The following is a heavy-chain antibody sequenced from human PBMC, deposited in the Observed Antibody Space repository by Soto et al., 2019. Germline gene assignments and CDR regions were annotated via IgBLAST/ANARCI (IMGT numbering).Heavy chain of an antibody. Sequence: ETLSLTCTVSDASVWSDSYFWTWIRQPPGKGLEWIAYISHTGDTNYNPSLKSRVTISIDTSRNQFSLTVTSVTAADTAVYFCARIVVGVTVDLWGQGSLVTVSS. CDR2: ISHTGDT. J-gene: IGHJ4*02. CDR3: ARIVVGVTVDL. CDR1: DASVWSDSYF. D-gene: IGHD1-26*01. V-gene: IGHV4-61*01.